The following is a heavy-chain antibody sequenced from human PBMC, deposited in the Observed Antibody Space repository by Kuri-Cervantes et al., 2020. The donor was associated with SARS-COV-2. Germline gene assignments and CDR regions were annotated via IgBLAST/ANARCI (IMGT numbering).Heavy chain of an antibody. CDR3: ARDGGLHEGYSYGYIDY. CDR2: IYYSGST. J-gene: IGHJ4*02. D-gene: IGHD5-18*01. V-gene: IGHV4-59*11. Sequence: SENLSLTYTVSGGSISSHYWSWIRQPPGKGLEWIGYIYYSGSTNYNPSLKSRVTISVDTSKNQFSLKLSSVTAADTAVYYCARDGGLHEGYSYGYIDYWGQGTLVTVSS. CDR1: GGSISSHY.